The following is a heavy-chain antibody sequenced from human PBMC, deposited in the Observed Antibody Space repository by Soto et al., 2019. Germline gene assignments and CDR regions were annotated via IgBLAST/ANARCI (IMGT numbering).Heavy chain of an antibody. CDR2: SYYGGST. CDR3: ARGGGDCGGDCYPCDY. CDR1: GGSISSGDYY. V-gene: IGHV4-30-4*01. J-gene: IGHJ4*02. D-gene: IGHD2-21*02. Sequence: QVQLQESGPGLVKPSQTLSLTCTVSGGSISSGDYYWSWILQPPGKGLEWIGYSYYGGSTYYNPSLKSRVTISVDTSKNQCSLKRSSVTAADTAVYYCARGGGDCGGDCYPCDYWGQGTLVTVSS.